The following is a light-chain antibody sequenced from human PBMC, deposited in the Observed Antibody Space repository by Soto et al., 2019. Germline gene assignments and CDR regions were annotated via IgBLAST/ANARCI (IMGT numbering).Light chain of an antibody. Sequence: EIVLTQSPGTLSVSPRERATLSCRASQSVGRNYLAWYQQKPGQAPRLLIYGASSRATDIPDRFSGSGSGTDFTLTISRLEPEDFVVYYCHQYASSPHTFGGGTKVETK. V-gene: IGKV3-20*01. CDR3: HQYASSPHT. CDR1: QSVGRNY. J-gene: IGKJ4*01. CDR2: GAS.